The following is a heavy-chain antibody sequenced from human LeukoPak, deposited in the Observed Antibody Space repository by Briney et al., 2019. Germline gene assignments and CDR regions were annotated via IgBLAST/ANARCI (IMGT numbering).Heavy chain of an antibody. D-gene: IGHD5-12*01. Sequence: ASVKVSCKASGYTFTGYYMHWVRQAPGQGLEWMGWVNPNSGGTNYAQNFQGRVTMTRDTSISTAYMELSRPRSDDTAVYYCATAVYSGYDLDFDYWGQGTLVNVSS. CDR2: VNPNSGGT. V-gene: IGHV1-2*02. CDR3: ATAVYSGYDLDFDY. CDR1: GYTFTGYY. J-gene: IGHJ4*02.